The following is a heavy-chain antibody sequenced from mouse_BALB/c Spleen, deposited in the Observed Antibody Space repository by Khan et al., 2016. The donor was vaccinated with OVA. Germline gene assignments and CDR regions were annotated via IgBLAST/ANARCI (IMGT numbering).Heavy chain of an antibody. CDR2: ITNSGST. J-gene: IGHJ4*01. CDR3: SRSGVDAMDY. D-gene: IGHD1-3*01. Sequence: EVQLVESGPSLVKPSQTLSLTCSVSGDSITSGYWYWFRKFPGNKLVYLGYITNSGSTSYNTSLKSRLSIIRHTSKNQYYLQLNSMTTEDTATYYCSRSGVDAMDYWGQGTSVTVSS. V-gene: IGHV3-8*02. CDR1: GDSITSGY.